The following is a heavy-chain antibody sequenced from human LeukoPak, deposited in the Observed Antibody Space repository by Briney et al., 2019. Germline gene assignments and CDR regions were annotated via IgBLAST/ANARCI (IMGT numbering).Heavy chain of an antibody. CDR2: IEKDASRA. Sequence: HPGGSLRLSCGASGFTFSDFAMSWVRLAPGKGLEWVSSIEKDASRAYYADSVRGRFTVSRDNPKNTLYLQMSSLRVEDTALYYCAKQEGALIQNWCFDHWGLGTLVTVSS. V-gene: IGHV3-23*03. D-gene: IGHD1-26*01. CDR3: AKQEGALIQNWCFDH. J-gene: IGHJ4*02. CDR1: GFTFSDFA.